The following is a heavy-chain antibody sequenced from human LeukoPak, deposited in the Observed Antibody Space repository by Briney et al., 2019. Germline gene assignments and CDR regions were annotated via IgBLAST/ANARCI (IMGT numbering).Heavy chain of an antibody. V-gene: IGHV3-53*01. D-gene: IGHD3-16*02. CDR3: ASSYDYVWGSYRDDAFDI. J-gene: IGHJ3*02. Sequence: PGGSLRLSCAASGFTFSSYSMSWVRQAPGKGLEWVSVIYSGGSTYYADSVKGRFTISRDNSKNTLYLQMNSLRAEDTAVYYCASSYDYVWGSYRDDAFDIWGQGTMVTVSS. CDR2: IYSGGST. CDR1: GFTFSSYS.